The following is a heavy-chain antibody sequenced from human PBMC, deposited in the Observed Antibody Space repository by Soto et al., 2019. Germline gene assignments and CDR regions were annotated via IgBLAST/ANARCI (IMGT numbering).Heavy chain of an antibody. V-gene: IGHV1-69*13. J-gene: IGHJ4*02. D-gene: IGHD4-17*01. CDR1: GGTFSSYA. CDR3: ARDVRAWAADYGDYPQGGGFDY. Sequence: ASVKVSCKASGGTFSSYAISWVRQAPGQGLEWMGGIIPIFGTANYAQKFQGRVTITADESTSTAYMELSSLRSEDTAVYYCARDVRAWAADYGDYPQGGGFDYWGQGTLVTVSS. CDR2: IIPIFGTA.